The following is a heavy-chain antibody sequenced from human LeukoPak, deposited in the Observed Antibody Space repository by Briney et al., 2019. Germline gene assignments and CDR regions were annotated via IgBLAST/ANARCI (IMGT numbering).Heavy chain of an antibody. D-gene: IGHD3-22*01. CDR3: ARDSALMYYDKLPAGYFQH. V-gene: IGHV6-1*01. CDR2: TYYRSKWYN. J-gene: IGHJ1*01. Sequence: PSQTLSLTCAISGDSVSSNSAAWNWIRQSPSRGLEWLGRTYYRSKWYNDYAVSVKSRITINPDTSKNQFSLQLNSVTPEDTAVYYCARDSALMYYDKLPAGYFQHWGQGTLVTVSS. CDR1: GDSVSSNSAA.